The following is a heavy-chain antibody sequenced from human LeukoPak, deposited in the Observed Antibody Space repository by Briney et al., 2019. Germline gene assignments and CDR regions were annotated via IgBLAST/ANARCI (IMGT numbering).Heavy chain of an antibody. V-gene: IGHV3-48*03. CDR1: GFTFSSYE. CDR3: AKDGDYGRGMDV. J-gene: IGHJ6*03. CDR2: ISNSGGTI. D-gene: IGHD4-17*01. Sequence: GGSLRLSCAASGFTFSSYEMNWVRQAPGKGLEWVSYISNSGGTIYYADSVKGRFTISRDNAKNTLYLQMNSLRAEDTAVYYCAKDGDYGRGMDVWGKGTTVTVSS.